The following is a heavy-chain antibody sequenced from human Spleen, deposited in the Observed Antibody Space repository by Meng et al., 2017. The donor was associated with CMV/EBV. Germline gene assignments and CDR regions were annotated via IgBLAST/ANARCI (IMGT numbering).Heavy chain of an antibody. CDR2: INGDGSSS. D-gene: IGHD3/OR15-3a*01. V-gene: IGHV3-74*01. Sequence: GGSLRLSCAASGFYFSNYWMHWVRQVPGKGLVWVSRINGDGSSSSYADSVKGRFTISRDNAKNTLYLQMNSLRAEDTAVYYCARETHRPFDFWTGVGVLSYFDYWGQGTLVTVSS. CDR1: GFYFSNYW. J-gene: IGHJ4*02. CDR3: ARETHRPFDFWTGVGVLSYFDY.